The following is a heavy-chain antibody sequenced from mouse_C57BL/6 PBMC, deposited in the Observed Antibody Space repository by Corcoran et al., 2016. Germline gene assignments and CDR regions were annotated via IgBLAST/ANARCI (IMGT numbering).Heavy chain of an antibody. CDR1: GFSLSTFGMG. V-gene: IGHV8-8*01. CDR2: IWWDDDK. J-gene: IGHJ1*03. D-gene: IGHD1-1*01. Sequence: QVTLKESGPGILQPSQTLSLTCSFSGFSLSTFGMGVGWIRQPSGKGLEWLAHIWWDDDKYYNPALKSRLTISKDTSKNLVFLKIANVDTADTATYYCARPPITTVGNWYFDVWGTGTTVTVSS. CDR3: ARPPITTVGNWYFDV.